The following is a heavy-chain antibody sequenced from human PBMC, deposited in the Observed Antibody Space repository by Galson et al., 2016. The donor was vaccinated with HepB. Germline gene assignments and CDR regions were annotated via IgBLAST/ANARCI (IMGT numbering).Heavy chain of an antibody. J-gene: IGHJ4*02. CDR3: ARGPLLRYFD. V-gene: IGHV4-59*01. D-gene: IGHD3-9*01. CDR2: IYYSGSS. CDR1: GTSISNDY. Sequence: ETLSLTCSVSGTSISNDYWTWIRQPPGKGLEWIGYIYYSGSSDFSPSLKSRVAMSVETSKNQVSLKLSSVTAADTAVYYCARGPLLRYFDWGQGTLVTVSS.